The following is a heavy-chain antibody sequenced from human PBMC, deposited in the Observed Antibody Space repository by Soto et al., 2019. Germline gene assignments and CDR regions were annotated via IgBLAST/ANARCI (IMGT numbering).Heavy chain of an antibody. CDR2: IYYSGST. CDR1: GGSLSSSSYY. J-gene: IGHJ4*02. Sequence: WDTLSLTCTVSGGSLSSSSYYWGWIRQPPGKGMEWIGSIYYSGSTYYNPSPKSRVTISVDTSKNQFSLKLSSVTAADTAVYYCASEGYFDYWGQVTLVTVSS. V-gene: IGHV4-39*01. CDR3: ASEGYFDY.